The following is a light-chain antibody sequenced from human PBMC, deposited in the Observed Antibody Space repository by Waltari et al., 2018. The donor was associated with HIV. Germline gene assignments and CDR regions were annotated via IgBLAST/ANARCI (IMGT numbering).Light chain of an antibody. CDR3: TSFRPTSAPVV. V-gene: IGLV2-14*01. CDR1: SSDVGGSTS. CDR2: DVT. Sequence: QPALTQPAAVSGSPGQSIPISCTGTSSDVGGSTSVSWFLQRPGTDPTRIIYDVTHRPSGVSNRFSGSKSANTASLTISGLQVEDEGDYYCTSFRPTSAPVVFGGGTKLTVL. J-gene: IGLJ2*01.